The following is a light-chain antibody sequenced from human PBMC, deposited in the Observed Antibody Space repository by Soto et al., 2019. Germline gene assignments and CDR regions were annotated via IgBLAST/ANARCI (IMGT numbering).Light chain of an antibody. CDR2: EVI. J-gene: IGLJ3*02. CDR1: SSDVGGYDY. V-gene: IGLV2-14*01. CDR3: SSFTSSRTCV. Sequence: QSALTQPASGSGSPGQSITISCTGSSSDVGGYDYVSWFQQHPGRAPKPLIYEVITRPSGVSTRFSGSKSANTASLTISGLQPEDEADFYCSSFTSSRTCVFGGGTKVTVL.